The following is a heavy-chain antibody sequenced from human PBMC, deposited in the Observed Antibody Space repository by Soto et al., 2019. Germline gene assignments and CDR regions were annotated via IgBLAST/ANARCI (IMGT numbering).Heavy chain of an antibody. CDR2: INAYNGNT. CDR1: GYTFASYA. V-gene: IGHV1-18*01. CDR3: ARDPPPPDY. J-gene: IGHJ4*02. Sequence: QVQLVQSGAEVKKPGASVKVSCKASGYTFASYAISWMRQAPGQGLEWMGWINAYNGNTNYAQKLQGRVTMTTDTTTRTAYMELRSLRADDTAVYYCARDPPPPDYWGQGTLVTVSS.